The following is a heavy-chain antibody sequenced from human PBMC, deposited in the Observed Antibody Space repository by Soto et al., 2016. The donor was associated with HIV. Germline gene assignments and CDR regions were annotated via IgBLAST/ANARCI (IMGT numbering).Heavy chain of an antibody. CDR3: ARRSTAAADPFDL. D-gene: IGHD6-13*01. Sequence: QVQLVQSGAEVKTPGASVRLSCKASGYTFTSYYIHWVRQAPGQGLEWMGIINPSGGSTKYAQRFQGRVTMTGDTSTSTVHMELSSLRSEDTAVYYCARRSTAAADPFDLWGQGTMVTVSS. V-gene: IGHV1-46*03. CDR2: INPSGGST. J-gene: IGHJ3*01. CDR1: GYTFTSYY.